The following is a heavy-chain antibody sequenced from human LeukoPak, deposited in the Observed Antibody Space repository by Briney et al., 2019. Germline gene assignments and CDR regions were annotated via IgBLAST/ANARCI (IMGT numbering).Heavy chain of an antibody. CDR3: AKEAVRKFDFHY. V-gene: IGHV3-23*01. Sequence: GGSLRLSCAASGFTFSSYSMNWVRQAPGKGLEWVSSISAGGGGSYYADSVKGRFTISRDNSKNTLYLQMNSLRAEDTAVYYCAKEAVRKFDFHYWGQXTLXTVSS. CDR1: GFTFSSYS. J-gene: IGHJ4*02. CDR2: ISAGGGGS. D-gene: IGHD1-14*01.